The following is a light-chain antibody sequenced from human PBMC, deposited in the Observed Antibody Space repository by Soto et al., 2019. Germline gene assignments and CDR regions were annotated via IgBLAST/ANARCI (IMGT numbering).Light chain of an antibody. CDR3: CSYAASGSLL. CDR1: GSDVGAYNY. J-gene: IGLJ2*01. V-gene: IGLV2-8*01. Sequence: QSVLTQPPSASGSPGQSVTISCTGTGSDVGAYNYVSWYRQYPGKAPKLVIFEVNKRPSGVPDRISGSKSGITASLTVSGLQAEDEADYYCCSYAASGSLLFGGGTKLTVL. CDR2: EVN.